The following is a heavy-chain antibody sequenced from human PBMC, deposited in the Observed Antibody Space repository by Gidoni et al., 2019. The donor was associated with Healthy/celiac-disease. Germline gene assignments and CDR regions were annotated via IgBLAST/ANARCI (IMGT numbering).Heavy chain of an antibody. CDR3: ATQSYYDSSGYFIRDY. CDR1: GFTVSSNY. Sequence: EVQLVESGGGLVQPGGSLRLSCAASGFTVSSNYMSWVRPAPGKGLEWVSVIYSCGSTYYADSVKGRFTSSRDNSKNTLYLQMNSLRAEDTAVYYCATQSYYDSSGYFIRDYWGQGTLVTVSS. CDR2: IYSCGST. D-gene: IGHD3-22*01. V-gene: IGHV3-66*01. J-gene: IGHJ4*02.